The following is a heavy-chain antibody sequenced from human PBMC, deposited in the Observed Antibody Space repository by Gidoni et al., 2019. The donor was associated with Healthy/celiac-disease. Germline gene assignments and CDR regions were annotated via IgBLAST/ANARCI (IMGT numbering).Heavy chain of an antibody. D-gene: IGHD3-3*01. J-gene: IGHJ6*03. CDR3: AKVAIFGVVIKDSYYYMDV. Sequence: QVQLVESGGGVVQPGRSLRLSCAASGFTFSRYGLHWVRQAPGKGLEWVAVISYDGSNKYYADSVKGRFTISRDNSKNTLYLQMNSLRAEDTAVYYCAKVAIFGVVIKDSYYYMDVWGKGTTVTVSS. CDR2: ISYDGSNK. V-gene: IGHV3-30*18. CDR1: GFTFSRYG.